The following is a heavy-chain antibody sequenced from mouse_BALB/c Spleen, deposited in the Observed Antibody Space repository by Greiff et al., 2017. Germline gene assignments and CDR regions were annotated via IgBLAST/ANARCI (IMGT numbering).Heavy chain of an antibody. CDR3: AREGGLRAMDY. V-gene: IGHV5-17*02. CDR2: ISSGSSTI. CDR1: GFTFSSFG. J-gene: IGHJ4*01. Sequence: EVKLVESGGGLVQPGGSRKLSCAASGFTFSSFGMHWVRQAPEKGLEWVAYISSGSSTIYYADTVKGRFTISRDNPKNTLFLQMTSLRSEDTAMYYCAREGGLRAMDYWGQGTSVTVSS.